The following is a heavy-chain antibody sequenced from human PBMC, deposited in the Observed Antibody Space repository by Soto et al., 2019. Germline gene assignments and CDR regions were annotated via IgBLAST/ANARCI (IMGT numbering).Heavy chain of an antibody. CDR1: GFTFRDYS. CDR3: ARSGVAALDS. CDR2: ITGKSTYI. Sequence: EVQLVESGGGLVKPGGSLRLSCAASGFTFRDYSLNLVRQAPGKGLEWVSSITGKSTYIYYADSVKGRFTISRDNAKSSLYLQMDSLRADDTAVYFCARSGVAALDSWGQGTLVTVSS. D-gene: IGHD2-8*01. V-gene: IGHV3-21*06. J-gene: IGHJ5*01.